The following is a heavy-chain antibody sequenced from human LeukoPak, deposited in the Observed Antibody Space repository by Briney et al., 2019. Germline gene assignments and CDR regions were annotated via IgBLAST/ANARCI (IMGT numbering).Heavy chain of an antibody. CDR1: GGSISSSSYY. Sequence: SETLSLTCTASGGSISSSSYYWGWIRQPPGKGLEWIGEINYSGSTNYSPSLKSRVTISVDTSNNQFSLNLRSVTAADTAVYYCARDPEELYYYGSRGYFDYWGQGTLVTVSS. J-gene: IGHJ4*02. CDR2: INYSGST. V-gene: IGHV4-39*07. D-gene: IGHD3-22*01. CDR3: ARDPEELYYYGSRGYFDY.